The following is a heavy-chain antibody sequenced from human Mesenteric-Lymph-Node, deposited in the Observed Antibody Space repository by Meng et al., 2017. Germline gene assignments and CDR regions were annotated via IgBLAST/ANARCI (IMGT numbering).Heavy chain of an antibody. V-gene: IGHV3-7*01. Sequence: EVQLLGSGGGLAQPGGSLRLSCAASGFTLSQSWISWIRQAPGKGLEWLATIKGDGSQKQYVASVQGRFTVSRDNAQNSLYLAMNSLRVEDTAVYYCAGPLFRGVPNFWAQGTLVTVSS. CDR1: GFTLSQSW. J-gene: IGHJ4*02. CDR2: IKGDGSQK. D-gene: IGHD3-10*01. CDR3: AGPLFRGVPNF.